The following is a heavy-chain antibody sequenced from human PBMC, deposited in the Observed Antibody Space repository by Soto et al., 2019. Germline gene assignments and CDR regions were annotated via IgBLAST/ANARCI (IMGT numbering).Heavy chain of an antibody. Sequence: GSLRLSCVASGFSFSNYAMSCVRQAPGKGLEWVSGISESGGSTYYADSVKGRFTISRDNSKNTVFLQINSLRAEDTAVYYCATRNYFDRSGYYYYYFDYWGQGALVTVSS. D-gene: IGHD3-22*01. CDR1: GFSFSNYA. V-gene: IGHV3-23*01. CDR3: ATRNYFDRSGYYYYYFDY. J-gene: IGHJ4*02. CDR2: ISESGGST.